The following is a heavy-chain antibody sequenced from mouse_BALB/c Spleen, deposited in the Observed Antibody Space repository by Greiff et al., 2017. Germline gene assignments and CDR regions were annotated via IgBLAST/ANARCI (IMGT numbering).Heavy chain of an antibody. J-gene: IGHJ4*01. CDR2: IRLKSNNYAT. D-gene: IGHD2-10*02. V-gene: IGHV6-6*02. CDR1: GFTFSNYW. CDR3: TSLYGNYAMDY. Sequence: EVKVEESGGGLVQPGGSMKLSCVASGFTFSNYWMNWVRQSPEKGLEWVAEIRLKSNNYATHYAESVKGRFTISRDDSKSSVYLQMNNLRAEDTGIYYCTSLYGNYAMDYWGQGTSVTVSS.